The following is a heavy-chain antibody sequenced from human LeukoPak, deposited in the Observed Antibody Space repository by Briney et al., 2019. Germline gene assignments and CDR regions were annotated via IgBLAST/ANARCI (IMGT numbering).Heavy chain of an antibody. CDR1: GFTFSSYW. CDR3: ARSGIVATTEGDY. D-gene: IGHD5-12*01. Sequence: GGSLRLSCAASGFTFSSYWMSWVRQAPGKGLEWVANIKQDGSEKYYVDSVKGRFTISRDNAKNSLYLQVNSLRAEDTAVYYCARSGIVATTEGDYWGQGTLVTVSS. V-gene: IGHV3-7*01. CDR2: IKQDGSEK. J-gene: IGHJ4*02.